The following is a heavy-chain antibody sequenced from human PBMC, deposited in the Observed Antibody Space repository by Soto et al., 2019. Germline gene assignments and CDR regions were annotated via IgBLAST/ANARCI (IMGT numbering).Heavy chain of an antibody. J-gene: IGHJ4*02. D-gene: IGHD5-18*01. Sequence: ASETLSLTCTVSGGSINSYFWSWIRQPPGKGLEWIGYIYYSGSTNYNPSLKSRVTISVDTSKNQFSLKLSSVTAADTAVYYCARAETAMVDLDYWGRGTLVTVSS. CDR2: IYYSGST. CDR1: GGSINSYF. CDR3: ARAETAMVDLDY. V-gene: IGHV4-59*01.